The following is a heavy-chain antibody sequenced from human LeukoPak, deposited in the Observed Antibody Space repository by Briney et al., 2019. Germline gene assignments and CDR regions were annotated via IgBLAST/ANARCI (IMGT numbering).Heavy chain of an antibody. Sequence: GGALRLSCEASGSTFDNYAMSWDRQAPGKGLEWVSTIGISAGSTYYADAVKGRFTISRDNSKKTVILQMNRLRVEDTAVYYCAKDRWEITIGGAFGFWGQGTKVAVSS. CDR3: AKDRWEITIGGAFGF. J-gene: IGHJ3*01. CDR2: IGISAGST. CDR1: GSTFDNYA. D-gene: IGHD3-16*01. V-gene: IGHV3-23*01.